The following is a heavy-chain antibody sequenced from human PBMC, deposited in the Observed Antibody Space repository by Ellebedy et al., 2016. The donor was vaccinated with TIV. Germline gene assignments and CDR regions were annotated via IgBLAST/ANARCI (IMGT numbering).Heavy chain of an antibody. D-gene: IGHD6-6*01. CDR1: GGSFSGYY. Sequence: SETLSLTXAVYGGSFSGYYWSWIRQPPGKGLELIGEINHSGSTNYNPSLKSRVTISVDTSKNQFSLKLSSVTAADTAVYYCARHRKISSWASYYYYGMDVWGQGTTVTVSS. CDR3: ARHRKISSWASYYYYGMDV. J-gene: IGHJ6*02. V-gene: IGHV4-34*01. CDR2: INHSGST.